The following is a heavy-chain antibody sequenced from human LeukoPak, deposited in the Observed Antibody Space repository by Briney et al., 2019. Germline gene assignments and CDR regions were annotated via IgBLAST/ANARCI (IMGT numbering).Heavy chain of an antibody. Sequence: GASVKVSCKVSGYTLTELSMHWVRQAPGKGLEWMGGFDPEDGETIYAQKFQGRVTMTADTSSSTAYMELRSLRLDDMAVYYCARDENYGIFFNVDYWGQGTLVTVSS. J-gene: IGHJ4*02. V-gene: IGHV1-24*01. CDR2: FDPEDGET. D-gene: IGHD4-17*01. CDR1: GYTLTELS. CDR3: ARDENYGIFFNVDY.